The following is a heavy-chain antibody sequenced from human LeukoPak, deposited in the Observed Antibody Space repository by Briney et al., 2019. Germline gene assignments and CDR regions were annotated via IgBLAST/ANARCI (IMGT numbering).Heavy chain of an antibody. V-gene: IGHV4-39*07. Sequence: PSETLSLTCTLSGGTVTSSTYFWGWIRQPPGKGLGWIESISYSGATYYNPSLKSRVSMSVHTSKNQFSLKLSSVTAADTAVYYCARDGFYYHYYMDVWGEGTTVTVSS. CDR1: GGTVTSSTYF. CDR2: ISYSGAT. D-gene: IGHD1-14*01. CDR3: ARDGFYYHYYMDV. J-gene: IGHJ6*03.